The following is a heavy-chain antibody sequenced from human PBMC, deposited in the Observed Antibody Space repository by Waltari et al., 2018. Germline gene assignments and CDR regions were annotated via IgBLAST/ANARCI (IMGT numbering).Heavy chain of an antibody. V-gene: IGHV1-3*01. CDR3: ARRVSVADCFDY. D-gene: IGHD6-19*01. Sequence: QVQLVQSGAEVKKPGASVKVSCKASGYTFTSYAMHWVRQAPGQRLEWMGWINAGNGNTKYSQKFQGRVTSTRDTSASTAYMELSSLRSEDTAVYYWARRVSVADCFDYWGQGTLVTVSS. J-gene: IGHJ4*02. CDR2: INAGNGNT. CDR1: GYTFTSYA.